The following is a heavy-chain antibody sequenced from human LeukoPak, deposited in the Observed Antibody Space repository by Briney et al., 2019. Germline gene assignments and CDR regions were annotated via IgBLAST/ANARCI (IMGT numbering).Heavy chain of an antibody. D-gene: IGHD6-19*01. CDR2: IRFDGSNT. CDR1: GFTFSNFA. J-gene: IGHJ5*02. CDR3: AKDKASGSGCYRNWFDP. Sequence: GGSLRLSCAASGFTFSNFAMHWVRQAPGKGLEWVAFIRFDGSNTYYADSVRGRFTISRDNSKSTLYLQMNSLGTEDTAVYYCAKDKASGSGCYRNWFDPWGQGTLVTVSS. V-gene: IGHV3-30*02.